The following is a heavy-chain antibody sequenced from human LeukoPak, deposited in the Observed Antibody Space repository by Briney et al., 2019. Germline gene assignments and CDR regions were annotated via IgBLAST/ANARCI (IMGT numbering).Heavy chain of an antibody. CDR3: ARDYYDSSGYYGQFDP. Sequence: SVKVSCKASXGTXXSYAISWVRQAPGQGLEWMGGIIPIFGTANYAQKFQGRVTITTDESTSTAYMELSSLRSEDTAVYYCARDYYDSSGYYGQFDPWGQGTLVTVSS. CDR2: IIPIFGTA. CDR1: XGTXXSYA. J-gene: IGHJ5*02. V-gene: IGHV1-69*05. D-gene: IGHD3-22*01.